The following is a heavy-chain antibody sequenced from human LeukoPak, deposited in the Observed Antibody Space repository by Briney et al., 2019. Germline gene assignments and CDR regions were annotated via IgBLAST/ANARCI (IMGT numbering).Heavy chain of an antibody. CDR3: AKDISRLWDYYYGMDV. CDR2: ISWDGGST. V-gene: IGHV3-43*01. D-gene: IGHD3-16*01. Sequence: GGSLRLSCAASGFTFDDYTMHWVRQAPGKGLEWVSLISWDGGSTYYADSVKGRFTISRDNAKNSLYLQMNSLRAEDTALYYCAKDISRLWDYYYGMDVWGQGTTVTVSS. J-gene: IGHJ6*02. CDR1: GFTFDDYT.